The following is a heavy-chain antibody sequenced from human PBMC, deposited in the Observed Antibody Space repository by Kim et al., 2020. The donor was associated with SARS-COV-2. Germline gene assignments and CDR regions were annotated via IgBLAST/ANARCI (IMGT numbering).Heavy chain of an antibody. CDR3: ARGCSSTSCYPFDY. Sequence: SRNDRFTKPRDNTKNPLYLQMNSLGAEDTAVYYCARGCSSTSCYPFDYWGQGTLVTVSS. J-gene: IGHJ4*02. D-gene: IGHD2-2*01. V-gene: IGHV3-30*01.